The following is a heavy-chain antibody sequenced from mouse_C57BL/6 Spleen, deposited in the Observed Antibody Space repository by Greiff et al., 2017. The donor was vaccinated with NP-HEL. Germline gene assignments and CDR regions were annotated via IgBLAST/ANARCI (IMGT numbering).Heavy chain of an antibody. V-gene: IGHV5-9-1*02. D-gene: IGHD2-3*01. CDR2: ISSGGDYI. J-gene: IGHJ4*01. CDR1: GFTFSGYA. Sequence: EVKLMESGEGLVKPGGSLKLSCAASGFTFSGYAMSWVRQTPEKRLEWVAYISSGGDYIYYADTVKGRFTISRDNARNTLYLQMSSLKSEDTAMYYCTRRGWLRDYAMDYWGQGTSVTVSS. CDR3: TRRGWLRDYAMDY.